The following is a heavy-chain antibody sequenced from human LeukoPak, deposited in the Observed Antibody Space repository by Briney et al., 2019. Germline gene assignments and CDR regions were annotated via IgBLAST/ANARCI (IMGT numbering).Heavy chain of an antibody. CDR2: IYYSGST. Sequence: PSETLSLTCTVSGGSIGSGDYYWSWIRQPPGKGLEWIGYIYYSGSTYYNPSLKSRVTISVDTSKNQFSLKLSSVTAADTAVYYCARSWGFDDILTDVTPQILDAFDIWGQGTMVTVSS. J-gene: IGHJ3*02. CDR3: ARSWGFDDILTDVTPQILDAFDI. CDR1: GGSIGSGDYY. D-gene: IGHD3-9*01. V-gene: IGHV4-30-4*01.